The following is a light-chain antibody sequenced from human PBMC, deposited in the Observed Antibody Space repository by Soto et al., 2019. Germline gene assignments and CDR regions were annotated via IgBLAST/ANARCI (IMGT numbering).Light chain of an antibody. CDR2: DAS. CDR3: QQRSNWPPIT. J-gene: IGKJ5*01. CDR1: QSVSSY. Sequence: EIVLTQSPATLSMSPGERATLSCSASQSVSSYLAWYQQKPGQAPRLXXYDASNRATGIPARFSGSGSGTDFTLTISSLEPEDFAVYYCQQRSNWPPITFGQGTRLEIK. V-gene: IGKV3-11*01.